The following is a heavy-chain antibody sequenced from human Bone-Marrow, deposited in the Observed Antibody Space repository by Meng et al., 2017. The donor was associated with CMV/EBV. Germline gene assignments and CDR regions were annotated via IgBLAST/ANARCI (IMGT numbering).Heavy chain of an antibody. J-gene: IGHJ5*02. V-gene: IGHV4-34*01. D-gene: IGHD6-6*01. CDR2: INHSGST. CDR3: ARSLSSSGWFDP. Sequence: SETLSLTCGVYGGSFSGYYWSWIRQPPGKGLEWIGEINHSGSTNYNPSLKSRVTISVDTSKNQFSLKLSSVTAADTAVYYCARSLSSSGWFDPWGQGTLVTVSS. CDR1: GGSFSGYY.